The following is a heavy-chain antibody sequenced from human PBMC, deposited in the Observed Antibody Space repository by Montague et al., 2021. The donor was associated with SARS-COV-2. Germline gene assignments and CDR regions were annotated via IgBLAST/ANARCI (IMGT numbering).Heavy chain of an antibody. CDR2: IYSGGDT. D-gene: IGHD1-26*01. J-gene: IGHJ3*02. CDR3: ARGGVGATWAFDI. V-gene: IGHV3-53*01. CDR1: GFTVNSNY. Sequence: SLRLSCAASGFTVNSNYMGWVRQAPGKGLEWVALIYSGGDTTYAVSVRDRFTISRDSSKNTLYLQMNSLRVEDTAVFYCARGGVGATWAFDIWGQGTMVTVSS.